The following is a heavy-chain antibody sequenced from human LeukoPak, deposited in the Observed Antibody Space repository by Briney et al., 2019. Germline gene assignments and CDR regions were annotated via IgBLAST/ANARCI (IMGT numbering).Heavy chain of an antibody. D-gene: IGHD4-17*01. CDR1: GFTFSSYS. CDR3: ARDPGDDDYGDPSGMDV. V-gene: IGHV3-21*01. Sequence: PGGSLRLSCAASGFTFSSYSMNWVRQAPGKGLEWVSSISSSSSYIYYADSVKGRFTISRDNSKNTLYLQMNSLRAEDTAVYYCARDPGDDDYGDPSGMDVWGQGTTVTVSS. CDR2: ISSSSSYI. J-gene: IGHJ6*02.